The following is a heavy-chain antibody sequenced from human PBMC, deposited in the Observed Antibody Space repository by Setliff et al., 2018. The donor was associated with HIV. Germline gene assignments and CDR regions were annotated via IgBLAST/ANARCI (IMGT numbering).Heavy chain of an antibody. D-gene: IGHD3-16*01. V-gene: IGHV4-39*07. J-gene: IGHJ3*02. CDR2: IVYSGNT. Sequence: SETLSLTCTVSGGSIGSTDYYWGWIRQPPGKGLEWIGTIVYSGNTYYNPSLKSRVTISVDTSKNQFSLKLSSVTAADTAVYYCASGGVDFVWGSYSPVPIWGQGTMVTVSS. CDR3: ASGGVDFVWGSYSPVPI. CDR1: GGSIGSTDYY.